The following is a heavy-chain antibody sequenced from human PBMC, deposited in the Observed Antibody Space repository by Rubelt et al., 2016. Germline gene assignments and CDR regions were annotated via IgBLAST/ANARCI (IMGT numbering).Heavy chain of an antibody. V-gene: IGHV3-74*01. Sequence: GGGLVQPGGSLRLPCEASGFTFSSYWMHWVRQAPGKGLVWVSRTNSDGSSTDYADSVKGRFTISRGNAKNSLYLQMNSLRAEDTAVYYCARGVDYWGQGTLVTVSS. CDR1: GFTFSSYW. CDR3: ARGVDY. CDR2: TNSDGSST. J-gene: IGHJ4*02.